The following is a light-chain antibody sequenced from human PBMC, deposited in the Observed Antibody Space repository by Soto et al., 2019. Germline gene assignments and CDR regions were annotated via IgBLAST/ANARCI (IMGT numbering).Light chain of an antibody. CDR1: QSVNSN. CDR2: GIS. J-gene: IGKJ5*01. V-gene: IGKV3-15*01. CDR3: QQYNTWPPIT. Sequence: EMLLTQSPAILSVSPGESATLSCRASQSVNSNYLAWYQQHPGQPPRLLIYGISTRATGIPARFSGTGSGTAFTLTISSLQSADFAVYYCQQYNTWPPITFGQGTRLEIK.